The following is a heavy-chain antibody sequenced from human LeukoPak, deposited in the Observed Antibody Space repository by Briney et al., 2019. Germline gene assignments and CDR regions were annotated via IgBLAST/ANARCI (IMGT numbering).Heavy chain of an antibody. CDR3: ARLGLWFGEFLGAFDI. V-gene: IGHV5-51*01. J-gene: IGHJ3*02. CDR2: IYPGDSDT. Sequence: GESLKISCKGSGYSFTSYWIGWVRQMPGKGLELMGIIYPGDSDTRYSPSFQGQVTISADQSITTAYLQWSSLKASDTAVYYCARLGLWFGEFLGAFDIWGQGTMVTVSS. CDR1: GYSFTSYW. D-gene: IGHD3-10*01.